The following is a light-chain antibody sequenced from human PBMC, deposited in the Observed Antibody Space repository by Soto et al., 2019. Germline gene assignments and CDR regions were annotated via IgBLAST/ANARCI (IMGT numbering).Light chain of an antibody. CDR2: GVS. CDR3: QQSYASVWT. Sequence: DIQLTQSPSSLSAAVGDRVTISCRTSQSVGVYLNWYQQKPGGAPRLLIFGVSGLQGGVPSRFAGGGSGADFTLTIDALQVEDLATYFCQQSYASVWTFGQGTRVEI. V-gene: IGKV1-39*01. J-gene: IGKJ1*01. CDR1: QSVGVY.